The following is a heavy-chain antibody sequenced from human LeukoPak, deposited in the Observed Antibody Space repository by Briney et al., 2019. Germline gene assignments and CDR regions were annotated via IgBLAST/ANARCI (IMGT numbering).Heavy chain of an antibody. Sequence: PSETLSLTCTVSGGSISSYYWSWTRQPPGKGLEWIGYIYYSGSTYYNPSLKSRVTISVDTSKNQFSLKLSSVTAADTAVYYCARDRGIAVANDYWGQGTLVTVSS. D-gene: IGHD6-19*01. V-gene: IGHV4-59*12. J-gene: IGHJ4*02. CDR3: ARDRGIAVANDY. CDR2: IYYSGST. CDR1: GGSISSYY.